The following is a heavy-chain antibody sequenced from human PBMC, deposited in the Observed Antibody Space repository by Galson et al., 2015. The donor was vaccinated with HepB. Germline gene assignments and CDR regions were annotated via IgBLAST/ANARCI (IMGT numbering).Heavy chain of an antibody. CDR2: INPIFGTA. CDR3: ARGVWCSTTSCYPFDY. CDR1: GGTFNDSA. J-gene: IGHJ4*02. D-gene: IGHD2-2*01. Sequence: SVKVSCKASGGTFNDSAITWVRQAPGQGLEWLGGINPIFGTANYAQKFQGRVTITADESTSTAYMEVVSLRSEDTALYFCARGVWCSTTSCYPFDYWGQGTLVTVSS. V-gene: IGHV1-69*13.